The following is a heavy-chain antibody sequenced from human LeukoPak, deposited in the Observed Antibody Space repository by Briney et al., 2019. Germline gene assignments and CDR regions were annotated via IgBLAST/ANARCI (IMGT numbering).Heavy chain of an antibody. CDR3: ARVRDGYNDAFDI. CDR1: GYTFTSYD. J-gene: IGHJ3*02. CDR2: FNPSGGST. Sequence: GASVKVSCKASGYTFTSYDINWLRQAPGQGLEWVGVFNPSGGSTSYAQKFQGRVTMTRDTSTSTVYMELSSLRSEDTAVYFCARVRDGYNDAFDIWGQGTMVTVS. V-gene: IGHV1-46*01. D-gene: IGHD5-24*01.